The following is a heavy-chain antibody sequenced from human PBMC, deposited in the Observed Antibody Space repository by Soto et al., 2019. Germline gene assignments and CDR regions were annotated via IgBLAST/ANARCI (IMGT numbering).Heavy chain of an antibody. CDR1: GFSLTTVGLG. V-gene: IGHV2-5*01. CDR2: VYWNDDR. Sequence: QITLKESGPTLVKPTQTLTLTCTFSGFSLTTVGLGVVWIRQPPGKALEWLAVVYWNDDRRYNPSLRSRLTLTKDTSKNQVVLTMTNADPVDTATYYRGHRRESYDYSGLDVWGQGTTVTVSS. D-gene: IGHD3-16*01. CDR3: GHRRESYDYSGLDV. J-gene: IGHJ6*02.